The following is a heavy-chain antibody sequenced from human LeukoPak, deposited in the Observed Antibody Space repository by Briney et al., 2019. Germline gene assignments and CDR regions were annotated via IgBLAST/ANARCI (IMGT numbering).Heavy chain of an antibody. J-gene: IGHJ4*02. CDR1: GYTFTSYG. V-gene: IGHV1-18*01. Sequence: ASVKVSCEASGYTFTSYGISWVRQAPGQGLEWMGWISAYNGNTNYAQKLQGRVTMTTDTSTSTAYMELRSLRSDDTAVYYCARAIMGGTYYDILTGPYYFDYWGQGALVTVSS. D-gene: IGHD3-9*01. CDR2: ISAYNGNT. CDR3: ARAIMGGTYYDILTGPYYFDY.